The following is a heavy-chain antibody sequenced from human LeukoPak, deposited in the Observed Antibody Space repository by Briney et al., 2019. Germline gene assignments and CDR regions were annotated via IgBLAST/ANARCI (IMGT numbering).Heavy chain of an antibody. CDR1: GYTFTGFY. J-gene: IGHJ4*02. Sequence: ASVKVSCKASGYTFTGFYLHWLRQAPGQGLEWMGWINPNSGGTNYAQKFQGRVTMTRDTSISTAYMELSRLRSDDTAVYYCARLYGDYGDHFDYWGQGTLVTVSS. V-gene: IGHV1-2*02. CDR3: ARLYGDYGDHFDY. CDR2: INPNSGGT. D-gene: IGHD4-17*01.